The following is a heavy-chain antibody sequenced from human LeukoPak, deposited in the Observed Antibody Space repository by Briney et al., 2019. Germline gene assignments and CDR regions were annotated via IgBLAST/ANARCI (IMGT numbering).Heavy chain of an antibody. J-gene: IGHJ5*02. V-gene: IGHV3-66*04. CDR1: GFTVSSNY. CDR3: ARHGLAAAGTWFDP. D-gene: IGHD6-13*01. Sequence: GGSLRLSCAASGFTVSSNYMSWVRQAPGKGLEWVSVIYSGGSTHYADSVKGRFTISRDNSKNTLYLQMNSLRAEDTAVYYCARHGLAAAGTWFDPWGQGTLVTVSS. CDR2: IYSGGST.